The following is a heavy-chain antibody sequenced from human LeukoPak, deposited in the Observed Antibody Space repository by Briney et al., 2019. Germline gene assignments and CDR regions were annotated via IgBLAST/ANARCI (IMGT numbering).Heavy chain of an antibody. CDR1: GFTFHDYG. V-gene: IGHV3-20*04. Sequence: GGSLRLSCAASGFTFHDYGMSWVRQSPGKGLEWVSGINWNGDRTGYADSVRGRFTISRDNAKKSLYLQMNSLRAEDTALYYCARRDYYGSGSPDFWGQGTLVTVSS. J-gene: IGHJ4*02. D-gene: IGHD3-10*01. CDR2: INWNGDRT. CDR3: ARRDYYGSGSPDF.